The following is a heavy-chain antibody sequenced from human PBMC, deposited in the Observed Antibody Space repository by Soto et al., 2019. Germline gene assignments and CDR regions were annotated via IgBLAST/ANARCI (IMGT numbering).Heavy chain of an antibody. J-gene: IGHJ2*01. D-gene: IGHD3-10*01. CDR3: ARERGSWFGETYWYFDL. V-gene: IGHV1-18*01. CDR2: ISAYNGNT. Sequence: LEWMGWISAYNGNTNYAQKLQGRVTMTTDTSTSTAYMELRSLRSDDTAVYYCARERGSWFGETYWYFDLWGRGTLVTVSS.